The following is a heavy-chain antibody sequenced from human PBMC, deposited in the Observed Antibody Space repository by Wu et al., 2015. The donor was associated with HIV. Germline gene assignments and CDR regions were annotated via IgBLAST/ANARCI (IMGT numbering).Heavy chain of an antibody. V-gene: IGHV1-46*01. CDR3: ASTSGVAGTEYYFDY. CDR1: GYTFTSYY. Sequence: QVQLVQSGAEVKKPGASVKVSCKASGYTFTSYYMHWVRQAPGQGLEWMGIINPSGGSTSYAQKFQGRVTMTRDTSTSTVYMELSSLRSEDTAVYYCASTSGVAGTEYYFDYWGQGTLVTVSS. J-gene: IGHJ4*02. CDR2: INPSGGST. D-gene: IGHD6-19*01.